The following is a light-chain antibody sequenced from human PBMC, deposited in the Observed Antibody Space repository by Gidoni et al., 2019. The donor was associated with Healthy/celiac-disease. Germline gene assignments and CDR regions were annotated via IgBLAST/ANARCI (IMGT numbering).Light chain of an antibody. CDR2: GAS. CDR3: QQYNNWPPVT. Sequence: EIVMTQSQATLSVSPGERATLSCRASQSVSSNLAWYQQKPGQAPGLLIYGASTRATGIPARFSGSGSGTEFTLTISSLQSEDFAVYYCQQYNNWPPVTFGQGTKLEIK. V-gene: IGKV3-15*01. CDR1: QSVSSN. J-gene: IGKJ2*01.